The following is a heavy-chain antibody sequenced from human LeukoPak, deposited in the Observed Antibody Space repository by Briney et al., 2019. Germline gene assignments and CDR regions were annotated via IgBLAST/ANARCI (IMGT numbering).Heavy chain of an antibody. J-gene: IGHJ4*02. CDR2: IRFDGNYK. D-gene: IGHD3-22*01. CDR3: AKDQGYYDSSGYQYYFEY. Sequence: GGSLRLSCAASGSTFSSYGMHWVRQAPGKGPEWVAFIRFDGNYKYYVDSMKGRFTISRDNSKNTVFLQMNSLRPEDTAVYYCAKDQGYYDSSGYQYYFEYWGQGTLVTVSS. V-gene: IGHV3-30*02. CDR1: GSTFSSYG.